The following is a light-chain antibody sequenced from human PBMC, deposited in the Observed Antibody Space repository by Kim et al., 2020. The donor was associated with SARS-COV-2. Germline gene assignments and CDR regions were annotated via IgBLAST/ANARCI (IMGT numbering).Light chain of an antibody. Sequence: LSPGERATLSCRASQSVSGNYYGWYQKQPRPAHRLLISDTSIRATGIPDRFSGSGSGTDFTLTISRLEPEDFAVYHCQQYDKSKTFGQGTKVDIK. CDR1: QSVSGNY. V-gene: IGKV3-20*01. J-gene: IGKJ1*01. CDR2: DTS. CDR3: QQYDKSKT.